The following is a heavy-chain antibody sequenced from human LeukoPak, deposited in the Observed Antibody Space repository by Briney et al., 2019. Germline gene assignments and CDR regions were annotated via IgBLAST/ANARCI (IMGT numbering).Heavy chain of an antibody. CDR1: GYTFSSYD. V-gene: IGHV1-8*01. J-gene: IGHJ4*02. CDR2: MSPDSGNT. CDR3: ASDILTPKKLDY. Sequence: ASVKVSCKASGYTFSSYDINWVRQATGQGLEWMGWMSPDSGNTGYVQKFQGRVIMTRDTSISTAYMELSSLTSEDTAVYYCASDILTPKKLDYWGQGTLVTVSS. D-gene: IGHD3-9*01.